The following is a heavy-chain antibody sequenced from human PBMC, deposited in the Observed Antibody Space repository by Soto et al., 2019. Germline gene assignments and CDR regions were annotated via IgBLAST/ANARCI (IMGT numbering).Heavy chain of an antibody. Sequence: SGPTLVNPTETLTLTCTFSGFSFTTTRMGVGWTRQPPGKALEWLAIIYWDGESRYNPLLRRRLTLAEDTSKNQVVLTMTNMDPKDTATYYCAHRDSTGTTTYFDPCGQGIPVTVSS. V-gene: IGHV2-5*02. CDR1: GFSFTTTRMG. J-gene: IGHJ5*02. CDR2: IYWDGES. D-gene: IGHD1-1*01. CDR3: AHRDSTGTTTYFDP.